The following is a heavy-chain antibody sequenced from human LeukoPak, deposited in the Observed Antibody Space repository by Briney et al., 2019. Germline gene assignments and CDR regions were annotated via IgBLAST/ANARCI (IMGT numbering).Heavy chain of an antibody. Sequence: SETLSLTCTVSGGSISSYYWSWIRQPPGKGLEWIGYIYYSGSTNYNPSLKSRVTISVDTSKNQFSLKLRSVTAADTAVYYCARLLPIATMVRGVIGNWFDPWGQGTLVTVSS. D-gene: IGHD3-10*01. J-gene: IGHJ5*02. CDR1: GGSISSYY. CDR2: IYYSGST. CDR3: ARLLPIATMVRGVIGNWFDP. V-gene: IGHV4-59*01.